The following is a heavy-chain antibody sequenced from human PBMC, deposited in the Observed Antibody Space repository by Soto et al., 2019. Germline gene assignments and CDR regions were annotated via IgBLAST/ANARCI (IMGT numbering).Heavy chain of an antibody. J-gene: IGHJ4*02. CDR1: GFTFSSYA. CDR2: ISYDGSNK. V-gene: IGHV3-30-3*01. CDR3: ARSDSSGYYDY. Sequence: GGSLRLSCAASGFTFSSYAMHWVRQAPGKGLEWVAVISYDGSNKYYADSVKGRFTISRDNSKNTLYLQMNSLRAEDTAVYYCARSDSSGYYDYWGQGTLVTVSS. D-gene: IGHD3-22*01.